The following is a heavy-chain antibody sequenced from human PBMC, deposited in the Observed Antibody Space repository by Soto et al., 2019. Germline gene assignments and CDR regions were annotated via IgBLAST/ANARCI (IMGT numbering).Heavy chain of an antibody. V-gene: IGHV5-51*01. CDR3: ARLQAAAGDNDLTFDY. CDR1: GYSFTNYW. CDR2: IYPEDSET. Sequence: PGESLKISCKGSGYSFTNYWIGWVRQMPGKDLEWIGIIYPEDSETRYSPSFQGLVTISVDKSISTAYLQWNSLRASDTAMYYCARLQAAAGDNDLTFDYWGQGTLVTVSS. J-gene: IGHJ4*02. D-gene: IGHD6-13*01.